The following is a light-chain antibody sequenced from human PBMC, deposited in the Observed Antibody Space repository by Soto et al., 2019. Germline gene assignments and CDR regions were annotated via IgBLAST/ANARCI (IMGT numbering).Light chain of an antibody. CDR2: GVS. CDR3: QQYDGSLPYT. J-gene: IGKJ2*01. V-gene: IGKV3-20*01. Sequence: EIVLTQSPGTLSLSPGERATLSCRASQTVRNSYLAWYQQKPGQAPRLLIYGVSAPATGIPDRFSGSGSGTDCEHSISRLEQEDFAVFYCQQYDGSLPYTFGQGTKLEIK. CDR1: QTVRNSY.